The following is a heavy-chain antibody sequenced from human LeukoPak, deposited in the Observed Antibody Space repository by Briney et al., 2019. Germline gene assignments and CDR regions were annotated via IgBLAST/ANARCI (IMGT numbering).Heavy chain of an antibody. V-gene: IGHV1-69*04. D-gene: IGHD3-10*01. CDR2: IIPILGIA. CDR1: GGTFSSYA. J-gene: IGHJ4*02. Sequence: ASVKVSCKASGGTFSSYAISWVRQAPGQGLEWMGRIIPILGIANYAQKFQGRVTITADKSTSTAYMELSSLRSEDTAVYYCARDIGWFGELFVDYWGQGTLVTVSS. CDR3: ARDIGWFGELFVDY.